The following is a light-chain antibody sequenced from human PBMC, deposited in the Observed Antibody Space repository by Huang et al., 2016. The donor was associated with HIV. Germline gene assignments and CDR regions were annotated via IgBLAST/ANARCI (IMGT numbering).Light chain of an antibody. CDR3: QQYGGSPQT. CDR1: QRVRSSY. Sequence: EIVLTQSPGTLSLSPGERATLSCRASQRVRSSYLAWYQQKPGQAPRLLIYGASSRATGIPDRFRGSGSGTDFTLTISRLEPEDFAVYFCQQYGGSPQTFGQGTKLEIK. V-gene: IGKV3-20*01. J-gene: IGKJ2*01. CDR2: GAS.